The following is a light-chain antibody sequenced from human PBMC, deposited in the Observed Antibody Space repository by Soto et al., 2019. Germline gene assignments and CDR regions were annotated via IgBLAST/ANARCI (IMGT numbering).Light chain of an antibody. CDR1: SSDIGNYHY. CDR3: SSYTSTSSYV. Sequence: QSALTQPASVSGSPGQSITISCTGTSSDIGNYHYVSWYQQHPGKAPKLMISEVSNRPSGVSNRFSGSKSGNTASLTISGLQAEDEADYYCSSYTSTSSYVFARGTKVIVL. CDR2: EVS. V-gene: IGLV2-14*01. J-gene: IGLJ1*01.